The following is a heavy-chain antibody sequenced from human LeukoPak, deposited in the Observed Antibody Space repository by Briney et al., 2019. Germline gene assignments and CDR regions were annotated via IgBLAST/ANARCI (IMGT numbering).Heavy chain of an antibody. V-gene: IGHV1-2*02. CDR1: GYTFTFNY. Sequence: ASVTLTCSSSGYTFTFNYIYWVRHAHGPGQERIGWFNPNSGGTNYAQKFQGRVTMTTDTSISTAYMDLSRLRSDDTAVYYCARASGWYYLDYWGQGTLVTVSS. J-gene: IGHJ4*02. D-gene: IGHD6-19*01. CDR2: FNPNSGGT. CDR3: ARASGWYYLDY.